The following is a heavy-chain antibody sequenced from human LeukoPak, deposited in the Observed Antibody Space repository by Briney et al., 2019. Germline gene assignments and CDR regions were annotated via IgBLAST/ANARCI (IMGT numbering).Heavy chain of an antibody. CDR2: LSNDGRAT. J-gene: IGHJ3*02. Sequence: GGSLRLSCAASEFTYSAYAMSWVRQAPGKGLEWVSALSNDGRATFYADSVKGRFTISRDDSKTTLFLQMNSLRAEDTAIYYCARRYGGWGAFDIWGQGTVVTVSS. D-gene: IGHD4-23*01. V-gene: IGHV3-23*01. CDR1: EFTYSAYA. CDR3: ARRYGGWGAFDI.